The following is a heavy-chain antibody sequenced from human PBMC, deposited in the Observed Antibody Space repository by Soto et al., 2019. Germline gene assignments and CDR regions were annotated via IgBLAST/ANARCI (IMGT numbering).Heavy chain of an antibody. CDR2: IRSKANSYAT. J-gene: IGHJ4*02. CDR1: GFTFSGSA. V-gene: IGHV3-73*01. CDR3: TSQLYYYDSSGPPKYYFYY. Sequence: GSLRLSCAASGFTFSGSAMHWVRQASGKGLEWVGRIRSKANSYATAYAASVKGRFTISRDDSKNTAYLQMNSLKTEDTAVYYCTSQLYYYDSSGPPKYYFYYWGQGTLVTVSS. D-gene: IGHD3-22*01.